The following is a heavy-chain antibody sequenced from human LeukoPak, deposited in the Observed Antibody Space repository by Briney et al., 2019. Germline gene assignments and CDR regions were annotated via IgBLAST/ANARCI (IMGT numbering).Heavy chain of an antibody. CDR2: IYHSGST. Sequence: SETLSLTCTVSGYSISSGYYWGWIRQPPGKGLEWIGSIYHSGSTYYNPSLESRVTISVDTSKNQFSLKLSSVTAADTAVYYCARDSVRGFVVVTANAFDIWGQGTMVTVSS. CDR3: ARDSVRGFVVVTANAFDI. V-gene: IGHV4-38-2*02. D-gene: IGHD2-21*02. J-gene: IGHJ3*02. CDR1: GYSISSGYY.